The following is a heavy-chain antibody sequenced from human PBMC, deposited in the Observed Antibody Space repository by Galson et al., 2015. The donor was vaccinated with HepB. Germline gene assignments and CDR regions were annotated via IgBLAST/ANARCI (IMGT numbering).Heavy chain of an antibody. CDR3: ARDGFRGWYFDL. CDR1: GFTFSSYW. D-gene: IGHD3-10*01. CDR2: IKQDGSEK. V-gene: IGHV3-7*01. J-gene: IGHJ2*01. Sequence: SLRLSCADSGFTFSSYWLSWVRQAPGKGLGWVANIKQDGSEKYYVDSVKGRFTISRDNAKNSLYLQMNSLRAEDTAVYYCARDGFRGWYFDLWGLGTLVTVS.